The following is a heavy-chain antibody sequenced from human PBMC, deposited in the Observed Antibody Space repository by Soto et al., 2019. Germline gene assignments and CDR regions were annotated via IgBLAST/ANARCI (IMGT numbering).Heavy chain of an antibody. D-gene: IGHD3-3*01. CDR1: GFTFGDYA. J-gene: IGHJ4*02. V-gene: IGHV3-49*03. CDR2: IRSKVYGGAT. Sequence: GGSLRLSCTTSGFTFGDYAMSWFRQAPGKGLEWVGFIRSKVYGGATENAASAEGRFTISRDDSKSIAYLQMNSLQTEDTAVYYCSRCDFCSGYFDYWGQGTLVTVSS. CDR3: SRCDFCSGYFDY.